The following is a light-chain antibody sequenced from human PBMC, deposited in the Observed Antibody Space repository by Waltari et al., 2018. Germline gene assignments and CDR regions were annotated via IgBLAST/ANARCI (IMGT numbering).Light chain of an antibody. CDR3: SSYTTSSAPGV. Sequence: QSALTQPASVSGSPGQSITISCSGTDSDVGAYDFVSWYQQHPGKAPHLIIYAVSNRPSGSSNRFSASKSGNTASLTISGRQAEDEADYCCSSYTTSSAPGVFGTGTRVTVL. V-gene: IGLV2-14*01. CDR2: AVS. CDR1: DSDVGAYDF. J-gene: IGLJ1*01.